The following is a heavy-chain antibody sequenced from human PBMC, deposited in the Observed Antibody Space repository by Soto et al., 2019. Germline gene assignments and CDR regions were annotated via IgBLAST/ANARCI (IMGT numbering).Heavy chain of an antibody. V-gene: IGHV3-30*18. D-gene: IGHD6-19*01. CDR2: ISYDGSNK. CDR1: GFTFSSYG. CDR3: AKGVQWLVSGPFDY. Sequence: GGSLRLSCAASGFTFSSYGMHWVRQAPGKGLEWVAVISYDGSNKYYADSVKGRFTISRDNSKNTLYLQMNSLRAEDTAVYYCAKGVQWLVSGPFDYWGQGTLVTVSS. J-gene: IGHJ4*02.